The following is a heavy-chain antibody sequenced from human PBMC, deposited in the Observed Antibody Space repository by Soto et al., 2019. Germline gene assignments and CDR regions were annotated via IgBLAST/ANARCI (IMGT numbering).Heavy chain of an antibody. V-gene: IGHV1-3*01. CDR1: GYTFTSYA. Sequence: ASVKVSCKASGYTFTSYAMHWVRQAPGQRLEWMGWINAGNGNTKYSRKFQGRVTITRDTSASTAYMELSSLRSEDTAVYYCARARATFTFGLRVFYYYGMDVWGQGTTVTVSS. CDR3: ARARATFTFGLRVFYYYGMDV. J-gene: IGHJ6*02. CDR2: INAGNGNT. D-gene: IGHD3-16*01.